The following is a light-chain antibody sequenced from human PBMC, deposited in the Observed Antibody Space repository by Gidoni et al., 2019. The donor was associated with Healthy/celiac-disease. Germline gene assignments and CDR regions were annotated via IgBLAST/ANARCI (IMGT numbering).Light chain of an antibody. J-gene: IGLJ2*01. CDR1: NIGSKS. Sequence: SYVLTQPPSVSVAPGQTARLTCGGNNIGSKSVHLYQQKPGQAPVLVVYDDSDRPSGIPERFSGSNSGNTATLTISRVEAGDEADYYCQVWDSSSDHPQGVFGGGTKLTVL. V-gene: IGLV3-21*02. CDR2: DDS. CDR3: QVWDSSSDHPQGV.